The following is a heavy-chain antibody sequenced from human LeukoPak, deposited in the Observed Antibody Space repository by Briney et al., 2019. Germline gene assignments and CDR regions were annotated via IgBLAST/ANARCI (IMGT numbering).Heavy chain of an antibody. D-gene: IGHD3-16*01. V-gene: IGHV5-51*01. CDR1: GYIFTNYW. CDR3: ARQAGGVDRDHGFDI. Sequence: GESLKISCKRSGYIFTNYWIAWVRQMPGKGLEWIGIIYPGDSDTRYSPSFQGQVTISVDKSISTVYLQWSSLKASDTAMYYCARQAGGVDRDHGFDIWSQGTMVTVSS. J-gene: IGHJ3*02. CDR2: IYPGDSDT.